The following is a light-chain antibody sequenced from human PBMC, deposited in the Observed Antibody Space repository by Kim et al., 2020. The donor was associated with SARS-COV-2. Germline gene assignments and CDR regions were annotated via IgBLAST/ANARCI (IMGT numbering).Light chain of an antibody. CDR1: RSIDSY. V-gene: IGKV1-12*01. CDR2: AAS. CDR3: QQAYIFPLT. Sequence: ASGGDRGTITCRASRSIDSYLAWYQQKPGKAPKLLIYAASSFPSGVPSRFSGSGSGTDFTLTISSLQPEDIATYYCQQAYIFPLTFGGGTKVDIK. J-gene: IGKJ4*01.